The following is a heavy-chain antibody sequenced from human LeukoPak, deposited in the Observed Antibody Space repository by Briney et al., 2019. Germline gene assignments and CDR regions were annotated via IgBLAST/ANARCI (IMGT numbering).Heavy chain of an antibody. Sequence: PSETLSLTCAVYGGSFSGYYWSWIRQPPGKGLEWIGEINHSGSTNYNPSLKSRVTISVDTSKNQFSLKPSSVTAADTAVYYCARGLVATSQYFDYWGQGTLVTVSS. J-gene: IGHJ4*02. CDR1: GGSFSGYY. D-gene: IGHD5-12*01. V-gene: IGHV4-34*01. CDR3: ARGLVATSQYFDY. CDR2: INHSGST.